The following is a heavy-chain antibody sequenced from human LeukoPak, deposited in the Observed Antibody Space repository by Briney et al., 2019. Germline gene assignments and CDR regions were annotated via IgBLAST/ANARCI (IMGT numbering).Heavy chain of an antibody. D-gene: IGHD3-9*01. CDR1: GFSLSTSGVG. Sequence: SGPTLVKPTQTLTLTCTFSGFSLSTSGVGVGWIRQPPGKALEWLALIYWDDDKRYSPSLKSRLTITKDTSKNQVVLTMTNMDPVDTATYYCAHFQGPYYDLLTGQFDYWGQGTLVTVSS. CDR2: IYWDDDK. J-gene: IGHJ4*02. CDR3: AHFQGPYYDLLTGQFDY. V-gene: IGHV2-5*02.